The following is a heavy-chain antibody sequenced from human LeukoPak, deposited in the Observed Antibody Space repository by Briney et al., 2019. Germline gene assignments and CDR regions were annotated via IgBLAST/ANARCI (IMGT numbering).Heavy chain of an antibody. CDR1: GFTFDDYA. J-gene: IGHJ3*02. V-gene: IGHV3-9*01. D-gene: IGHD3-10*01. CDR3: AKDNYYGSGNYYKGAFDI. Sequence: PGGSLRLSCAASGFTFDDYAMHWVRQAPGKGLEWVSGISWNSGSIGYADSVKGRFTISRDNAKNSLYLQMNSLRAEDTALYYCAKDNYYGSGNYYKGAFDIWGQGTMVTVSS. CDR2: ISWNSGSI.